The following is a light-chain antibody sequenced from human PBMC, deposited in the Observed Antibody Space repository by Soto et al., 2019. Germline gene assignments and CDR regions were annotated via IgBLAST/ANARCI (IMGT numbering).Light chain of an antibody. V-gene: IGKV3-20*01. CDR3: QQYGSSPQT. J-gene: IGKJ1*01. CDR1: QSFSSSY. CDR2: GAS. Sequence: ELVLTRSPGTLSLSPRERATLSCRASQSFSSSYLAWYQQKPGQAPRLLIYGASSRATGIPDRFSGSGSGTDFTLTISRLEPEDFAVYYCQQYGSSPQTFGQGTKVDIK.